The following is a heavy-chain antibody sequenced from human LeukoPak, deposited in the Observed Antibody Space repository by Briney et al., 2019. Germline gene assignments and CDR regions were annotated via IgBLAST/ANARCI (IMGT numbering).Heavy chain of an antibody. CDR2: FDPEDGET. CDR3: AKDTNEHSSGYPRHPNWFDP. Sequence: ASVKVSCKVSGYTLTELSMHWVRQAPGKGLEWMGGFDPEDGETIYAQKFQGRVTMTEDTSTDTAYMELSSLRSEDTAVYYCAKDTNEHSSGYPRHPNWFDPWGQGTLVTVSS. CDR1: GYTLTELS. V-gene: IGHV1-24*01. J-gene: IGHJ5*02. D-gene: IGHD3-22*01.